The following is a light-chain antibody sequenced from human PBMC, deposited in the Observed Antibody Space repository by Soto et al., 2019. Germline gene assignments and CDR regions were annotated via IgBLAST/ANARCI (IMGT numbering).Light chain of an antibody. CDR1: QSVSSSY. J-gene: IGKJ1*01. V-gene: IGKV3-20*01. CDR2: DVS. Sequence: EIVLTQSPGTLSLSPGERATLSCRSSQSVSSSYLAWYQHKPGQAPRLLIYDVSSRATGIPEWFSGSGSGTDFTLTISILEPDDFAVYYCQQYGSPPTFGQGTKVEIK. CDR3: QQYGSPPT.